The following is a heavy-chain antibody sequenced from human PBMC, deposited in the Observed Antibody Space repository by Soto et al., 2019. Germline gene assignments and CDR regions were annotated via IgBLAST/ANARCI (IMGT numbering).Heavy chain of an antibody. CDR2: INHSGST. J-gene: IGHJ6*02. V-gene: IGHV4-34*01. D-gene: IGHD6-19*01. Sequence: QVQLQQWGAGLLKPSETLSLTCAVYGGSFSGYYWSWIHQPPGKGLEWIGEINHSGSTNYNPSLKSRVTISVNTSKNQFSLKLSSVTAADTAVYYCAREPGAAIWGQGTTVTVSS. CDR1: GGSFSGYY. CDR3: AREPGAAI.